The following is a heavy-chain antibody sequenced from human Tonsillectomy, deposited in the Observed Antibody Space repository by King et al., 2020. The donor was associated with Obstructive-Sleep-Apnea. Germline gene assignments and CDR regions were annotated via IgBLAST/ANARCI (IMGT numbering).Heavy chain of an antibody. CDR1: GFTFSSFA. D-gene: IGHD3-22*01. CDR2: ISGGGSRT. V-gene: IGHV3-23*04. J-gene: IGHJ4*02. Sequence: VQLVESGGGLVQPGGSLRLSCAASGFTFSSFAMSWVRQAPGKGLEWVSTISGGGSRTYYADSVKGRFTISRDNSKNTLYLQMNSVRAGDTAVYYCARSLFYSERSGFLLCFNFWGEGTLVSVSS. CDR3: ARSLFYSERSGFLLCFNF.